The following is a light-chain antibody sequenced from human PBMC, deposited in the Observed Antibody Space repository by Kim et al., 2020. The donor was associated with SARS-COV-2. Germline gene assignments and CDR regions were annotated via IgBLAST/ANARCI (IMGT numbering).Light chain of an antibody. J-gene: IGKJ2*01. CDR1: QSVSSSY. Sequence: PGERASLSCRASQSVSSSYLAWYQQKPGQAPRLLIYGASSRATGIPDRFSGSGSGTDFTLTISRLEPEDFAVYYCQQYGSSPMYTFGQGTKLEIK. CDR2: GAS. CDR3: QQYGSSPMYT. V-gene: IGKV3-20*01.